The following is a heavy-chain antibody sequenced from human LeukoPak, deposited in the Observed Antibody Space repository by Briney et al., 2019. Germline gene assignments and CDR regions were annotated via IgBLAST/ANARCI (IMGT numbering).Heavy chain of an antibody. D-gene: IGHD3-10*01. J-gene: IGHJ4*02. CDR2: MNPNSGNT. V-gene: IGHV1-8*01. CDR1: GYTFTSYD. CDR3: VKLLWFGELSDDY. Sequence: ASVKVSCKASGYTFTSYDINWVRQATGQGLEWMGWMNPNSGNTGYAQKFQGRVTMTRNTSISTAYMELSGLRPEDTAVYYCVKLLWFGELSDDYWGQGTLVTVSS.